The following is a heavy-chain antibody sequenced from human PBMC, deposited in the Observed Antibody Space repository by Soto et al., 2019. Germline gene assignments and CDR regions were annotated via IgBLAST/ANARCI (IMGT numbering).Heavy chain of an antibody. D-gene: IGHD6-13*01. CDR3: ARPLEDSSSWYAWFDP. Sequence: QVQLVQSGAEVKKPGSSVKVSCKASGGTFSSYAISWVRQAPGQGLEWMGGIIPIFGTANYAQKFQGRVTITADESTNTAYMELSSLRSEDTTVYYCARPLEDSSSWYAWFDPWGQGTLVTVSS. J-gene: IGHJ5*02. CDR2: IIPIFGTA. CDR1: GGTFSSYA. V-gene: IGHV1-69*12.